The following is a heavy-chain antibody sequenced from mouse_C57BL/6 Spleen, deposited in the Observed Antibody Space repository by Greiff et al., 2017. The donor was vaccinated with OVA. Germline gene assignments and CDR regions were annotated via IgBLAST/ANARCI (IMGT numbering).Heavy chain of an antibody. CDR2: INPSNGGT. CDR1: GYTLTSYW. J-gene: IGHJ2*01. D-gene: IGHD1-1*01. CDR3: ARSEVLLRYYFDY. V-gene: IGHV1-53*01. Sequence: QVQLQQPGTELVKPGASVKLSCKASGYTLTSYWMHWVKQRPGQGLEWIGNINPSNGGTNYNEKFKSKATLTVDKSSSTAYMQLSSLTSEDSAVYYCARSEVLLRYYFDYWGQGTTLTVSS.